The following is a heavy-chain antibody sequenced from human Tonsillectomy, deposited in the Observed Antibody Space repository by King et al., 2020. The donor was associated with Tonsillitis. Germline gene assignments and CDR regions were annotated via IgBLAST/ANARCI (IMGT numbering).Heavy chain of an antibody. D-gene: IGHD6-19*01. CDR3: ATAGYASGWIFDS. Sequence: VQLVESGGGVVQPGGSLRLSCAASGFIFNDYGMHWLRQAPGKGLEWVSYIRYDGTNRYFADSVGGRFTISRDNSKNTLFLQMNSLRSEDTAVYYCATAGYASGWIFDSWGQGTLVTVSS. V-gene: IGHV3-30*02. CDR1: GFIFNDYG. CDR2: IRYDGTNR. J-gene: IGHJ4*02.